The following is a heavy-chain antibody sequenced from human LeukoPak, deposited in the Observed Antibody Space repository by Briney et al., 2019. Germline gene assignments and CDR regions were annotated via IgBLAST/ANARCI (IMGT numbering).Heavy chain of an antibody. V-gene: IGHV3-23*01. CDR1: GFTFSSYA. CDR2: ISGSGGST. D-gene: IGHD6-13*01. J-gene: IGHJ6*03. Sequence: GGSLRLSCAASGFTFSSYAMSWVSQDPGKGREWVSAISGSGGSTYYADSVKGRFTISRDNSKNTLYLQMNSLRAEDTAVYYCAKGKQQLVGDYYYYYYMDVWGKGTTVTVSS. CDR3: AKGKQQLVGDYYYYYYMDV.